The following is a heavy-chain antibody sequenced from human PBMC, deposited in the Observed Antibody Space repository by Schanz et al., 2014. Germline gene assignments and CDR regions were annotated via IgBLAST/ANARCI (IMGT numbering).Heavy chain of an antibody. Sequence: QVQLVESGGGVVQPGRSLRLSCAGSGFSFSGFGMHWVRQAPGKGLEWVAVISYDGRNKYFADSVKGRFTISRDNSKNTLFLQVNSLRAEDTAVYYCAKHVRSLTGNDYWGQGTLVTVSS. V-gene: IGHV3-30*18. CDR1: GFSFSGFG. CDR2: ISYDGRNK. CDR3: AKHVRSLTGNDY. J-gene: IGHJ4*02. D-gene: IGHD3-9*01.